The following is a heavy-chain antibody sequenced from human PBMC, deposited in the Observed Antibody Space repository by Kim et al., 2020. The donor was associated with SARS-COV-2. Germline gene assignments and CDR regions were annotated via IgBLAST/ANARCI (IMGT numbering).Heavy chain of an antibody. Sequence: SETLSLTCAVSGGSISSSNWWSWVRQPTGKGLEWIGEIYHSGSTNYNPSLKSRVTISVDKSKNQFSLKLSSVTAADTAVYYCARRASSGYWVRSDYFDYWGQGTLVTVSS. CDR1: GGSISSSNW. CDR3: ARRASSGYWVRSDYFDY. J-gene: IGHJ4*02. D-gene: IGHD3-22*01. V-gene: IGHV4-4*02. CDR2: IYHSGST.